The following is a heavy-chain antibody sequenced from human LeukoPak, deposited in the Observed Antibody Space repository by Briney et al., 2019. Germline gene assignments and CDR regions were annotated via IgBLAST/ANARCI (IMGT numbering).Heavy chain of an antibody. CDR1: GGSISSYY. V-gene: IGHV4-59*01. D-gene: IGHD5-18*01. CDR2: IYYTGAT. CDR3: ARAGYSYGTGYYFDY. J-gene: IGHJ4*02. Sequence: PLETLSLTCTVSGGSISSYYWSWFRLPPGKGLEWIGYIYYTGATYYNPFLKSRVTISLDTSKNQFSLKLSSVTAADAAVYYCARAGYSYGTGYYFDYWGQGALVTVSS.